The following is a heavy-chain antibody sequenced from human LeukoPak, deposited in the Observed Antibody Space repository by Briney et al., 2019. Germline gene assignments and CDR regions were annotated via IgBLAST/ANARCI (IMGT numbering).Heavy chain of an antibody. V-gene: IGHV1-2*02. J-gene: IGHJ4*02. D-gene: IGHD1-26*01. CDR3: ARGYFIVGATHFDY. Sequence: GASVKVSCKASGYTFTSCDINWVRQATGQGLEWMGWINPNSGGTNYAQKFQGRVTMTRDTSISTAYMELSRLRSDDTAVYYCARGYFIVGATHFDYWGQGTLVTVSS. CDR2: INPNSGGT. CDR1: GYTFTSCD.